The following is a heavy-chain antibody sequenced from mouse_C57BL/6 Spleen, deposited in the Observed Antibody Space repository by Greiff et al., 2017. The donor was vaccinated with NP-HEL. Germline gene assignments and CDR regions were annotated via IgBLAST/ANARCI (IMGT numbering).Heavy chain of an antibody. J-gene: IGHJ2*01. CDR3: ARRRFITTVVAYYFDY. V-gene: IGHV1-50*01. Sequence: QVQLQQPGAELVKPGASVKLSCKASGYTFTSYWMQWVKQRPGQGLEWIGEIDPSDSYTNYHQKFKGKATLTVDTSSSTAYMQLSSLTSEDSAVYYCARRRFITTVVAYYFDYWGQGTTLTVSS. CDR2: IDPSDSYT. CDR1: GYTFTSYW. D-gene: IGHD1-1*01.